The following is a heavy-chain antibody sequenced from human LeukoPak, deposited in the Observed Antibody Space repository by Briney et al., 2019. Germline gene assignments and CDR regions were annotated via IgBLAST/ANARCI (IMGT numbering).Heavy chain of an antibody. D-gene: IGHD5-24*01. Sequence: GGSLRLSCAASGFTFSSYGMHWVRQAPGKGLEWVAVISYDGSNKYYADSVKGRFTISRDNSKNTLYVQMNSLRAEDTAVYYCARETRVRWTDYWGQGILVTVSS. V-gene: IGHV3-30*03. CDR2: ISYDGSNK. CDR3: ARETRVRWTDY. CDR1: GFTFSSYG. J-gene: IGHJ4*02.